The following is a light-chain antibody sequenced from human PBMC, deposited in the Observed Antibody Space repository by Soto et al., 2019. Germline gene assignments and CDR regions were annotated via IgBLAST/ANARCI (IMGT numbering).Light chain of an antibody. CDR1: QSVSSNY. V-gene: IGKV3-20*01. Sequence: EIVLTQSPGTLSLSPGDRATLSCRASQSVSSNYLAWYQQQKPGQAPRLLIYGASSRATGVPDRFSGSGSGTDFTLAISRLEPEDFAVYYCQQYGSXSWTFGQGTKVDIK. CDR2: GAS. J-gene: IGKJ1*01. CDR3: QQYGSXSWT.